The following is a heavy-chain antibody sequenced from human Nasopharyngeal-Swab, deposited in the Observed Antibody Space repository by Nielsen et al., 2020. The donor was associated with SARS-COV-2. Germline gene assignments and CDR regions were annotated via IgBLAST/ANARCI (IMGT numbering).Heavy chain of an antibody. CDR3: ARGHIAVEERSDWFDP. V-gene: IGHV4-59*13. CDR1: GGSISSYY. D-gene: IGHD6-19*01. CDR2: IYYSGST. J-gene: IGHJ5*02. Sequence: GSLRLSCTVSGGSISSYYWSWIRQPLGKGLEWIGYIYYSGSTNYNPSLKSRVTISVDTSKNQFSLKLSSVTAADTAVYYCARGHIAVEERSDWFDPWGQGTLVTVSS.